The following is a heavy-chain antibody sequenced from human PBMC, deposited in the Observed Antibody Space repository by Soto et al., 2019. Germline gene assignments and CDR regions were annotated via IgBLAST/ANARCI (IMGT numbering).Heavy chain of an antibody. Sequence: PSETLSLTCAVYGGSFSGYYWSWIRQPPGKGLEWIGEINHSGSTNYNPSLKSRVTISVDTSKNQFSLKLSSVTAADTAVYYCARVGDCSGGRCYSPYYYYYMDVWGKGTTVTVSS. CDR1: GGSFSGYY. V-gene: IGHV4-34*01. J-gene: IGHJ6*03. CDR2: INHSGST. CDR3: ARVGDCSGGRCYSPYYYYYMDV. D-gene: IGHD2-15*01.